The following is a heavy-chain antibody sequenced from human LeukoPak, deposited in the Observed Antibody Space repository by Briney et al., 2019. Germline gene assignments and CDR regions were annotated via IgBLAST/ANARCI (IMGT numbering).Heavy chain of an antibody. J-gene: IGHJ4*02. V-gene: IGHV1-18*01. Sequence: ASVKVSCKASGYSLSSNGISWARQAPGQGLEWMGWISAYNGNTNYAQKLQGRVTMTTDTSTSTAYMELRSLRSDDTAVYYCARFGQYGDYALGYWGQGTLVTVSS. CDR3: ARFGQYGDYALGY. CDR1: GYSLSSNG. CDR2: ISAYNGNT. D-gene: IGHD4-17*01.